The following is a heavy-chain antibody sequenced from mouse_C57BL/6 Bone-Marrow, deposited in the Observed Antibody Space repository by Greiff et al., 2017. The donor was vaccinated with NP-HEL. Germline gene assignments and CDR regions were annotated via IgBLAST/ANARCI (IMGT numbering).Heavy chain of an antibody. CDR2: INYDGSST. V-gene: IGHV5-16*01. CDR1: GFTFSDYY. D-gene: IGHD2-10*02. Sequence: EVKLMESEGGLVQPGSSMKLSCTASGFTFSDYYMAWVRQVPEKGLEWVANINYDGSSTYYLDSLKSRFIISRDNAKNILYLQMSSLKSEDTATYYCARDRSYDYVAMDYWGQGTSVTVSS. J-gene: IGHJ4*01. CDR3: ARDRSYDYVAMDY.